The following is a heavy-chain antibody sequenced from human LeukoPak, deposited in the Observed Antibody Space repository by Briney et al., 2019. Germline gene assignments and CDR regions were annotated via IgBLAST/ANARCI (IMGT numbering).Heavy chain of an antibody. V-gene: IGHV1-46*01. D-gene: IGHD7-27*01. CDR3: ARGNLGIGPVWY. J-gene: IGHJ4*02. CDR1: GGTFSSYA. Sequence: ASVKVSCKASGGTFSSYAISWVRQAPGQGPEWMGIINPSGGSTSYAQKFQGRVTMTRDTSTSTVYMELSSLRSEDTAVYYCARGNLGIGPVWYWGQGTLVTVSS. CDR2: INPSGGST.